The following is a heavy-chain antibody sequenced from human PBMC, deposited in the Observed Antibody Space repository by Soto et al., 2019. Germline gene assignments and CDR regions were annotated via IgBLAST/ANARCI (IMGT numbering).Heavy chain of an antibody. D-gene: IGHD3-3*01. J-gene: IGHJ1*01. Sequence: SETLSLTCSVSGGSISTSNYYWGWIRQPPGKGLEWIASIFYSGSTYYNPSLKSRVTISVDTSKNHLSLKLSSVTAADTAVYYCASFWRGYSIYFQHWGQGTLVT. V-gene: IGHV4-39*02. CDR3: ASFWRGYSIYFQH. CDR1: GGSISTSNYY. CDR2: IFYSGST.